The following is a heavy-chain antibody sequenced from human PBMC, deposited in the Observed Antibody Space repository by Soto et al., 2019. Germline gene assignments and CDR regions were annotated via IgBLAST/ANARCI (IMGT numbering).Heavy chain of an antibody. CDR2: ISGSGGST. CDR1: GFTFSSYA. Sequence: EVQLLESGGGLVQPGGSLRLSFAASGFTFSSYAMSWVRQAPGKGLEWVSAISGSGGSTYYADSVKGRFTISRDNSKNTLYLQMNSLRAEDTDVYYCAKYSSGWYYPFDYWGQGTLVTVSS. V-gene: IGHV3-23*01. J-gene: IGHJ4*02. D-gene: IGHD6-19*01. CDR3: AKYSSGWYYPFDY.